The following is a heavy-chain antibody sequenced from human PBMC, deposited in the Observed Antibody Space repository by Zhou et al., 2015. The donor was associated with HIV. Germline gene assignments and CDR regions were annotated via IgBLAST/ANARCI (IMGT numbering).Heavy chain of an antibody. CDR2: INPLFRTT. CDR3: ARGGVYYYDSSGGPFDY. V-gene: IGHV1-69*12. CDR1: GGTFNSHS. Sequence: QVQLVQSGAEVKKPGSSVKVSCKVSGGTFNSHSITWVRQAPGQGLEWLGGINPLFRTTNYGEKFQGRVTIIADESTSTAYMELSSLRSEDTAVYYCARGGVYYYDSSGGPFDYWGQGTLVTVSS. D-gene: IGHD3-22*01. J-gene: IGHJ4*02.